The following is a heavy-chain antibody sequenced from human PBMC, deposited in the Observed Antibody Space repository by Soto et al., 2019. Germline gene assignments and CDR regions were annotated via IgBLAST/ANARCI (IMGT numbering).Heavy chain of an antibody. CDR2: IWYDGSNK. CDR3: ASLGGYSGYDSGSWFDP. J-gene: IGHJ5*02. D-gene: IGHD5-12*01. CDR1: GFTFSSYG. Sequence: QVQLVESGGGVVQPGRSLRLSCAASGFTFSSYGMHWVRQAPGKGLEWVAVIWYDGSNKYYADSVKGRFTISRDNSKNTLYLQMNSLRAEDTAVYYCASLGGYSGYDSGSWFDPWGQGTLVTVSS. V-gene: IGHV3-33*01.